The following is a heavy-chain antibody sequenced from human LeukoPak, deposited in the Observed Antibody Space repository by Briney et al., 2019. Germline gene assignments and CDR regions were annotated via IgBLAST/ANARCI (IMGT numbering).Heavy chain of an antibody. CDR3: AREGQWLVTVYFDY. Sequence: GGSLRLSCAASGFTFSSYAMSWVRQAPGKGLEWVSAISGSGGSTHYADSVKGRFTISRDNSKNTLYLQMNSLRAEDTAVYYCAREGQWLVTVYFDYWGQGTLVTVSS. J-gene: IGHJ4*02. D-gene: IGHD6-19*01. CDR1: GFTFSSYA. CDR2: ISGSGGST. V-gene: IGHV3-23*01.